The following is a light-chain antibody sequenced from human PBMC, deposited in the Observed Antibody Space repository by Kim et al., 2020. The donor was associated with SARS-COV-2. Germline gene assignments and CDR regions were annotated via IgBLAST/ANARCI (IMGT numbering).Light chain of an antibody. CDR1: EDISNY. J-gene: IGKJ1*01. CDR3: QNYNTDPWT. V-gene: IGKV1-27*01. CDR2: AAS. Sequence: ASVEDRVTITCRASEDISNYLVWYQQKPGKPPRPLIFAASTLHSGVPSRFSGSRSGTDFTLTISSLQPEDAATYYCQNYNTDPWTFGQGTKVDIK.